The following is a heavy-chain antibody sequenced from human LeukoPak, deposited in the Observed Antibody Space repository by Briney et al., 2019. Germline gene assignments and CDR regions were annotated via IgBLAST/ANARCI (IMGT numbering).Heavy chain of an antibody. V-gene: IGHV3-9*01. J-gene: IGHJ3*02. D-gene: IGHD3-9*01. CDR2: INWNSGSI. Sequence: GRSLRLSCAASGFTFDDYAMHWVRQAPGKGLEWVSGINWNSGSIGYADSVKGRFTISRDNAKNSLYLQMNSLRAEDTAVYYCARGDDILTGYFGPYDAFDIWGQGTMVTVSS. CDR1: GFTFDDYA. CDR3: ARGDDILTGYFGPYDAFDI.